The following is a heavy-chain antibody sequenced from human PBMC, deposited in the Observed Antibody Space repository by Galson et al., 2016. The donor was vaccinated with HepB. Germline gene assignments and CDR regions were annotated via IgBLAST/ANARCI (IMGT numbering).Heavy chain of an antibody. Sequence: SVKVSCKASGGTFRSYAISWVRQAPGQGLEWMGGIIPIFGTANYAQKFQGRVTITADESTSTAYMELSSLRSEDTAVYYCAFGARLRFLGWFPGFDPWGQGTLVTVSS. J-gene: IGHJ5*02. CDR2: IIPIFGTA. CDR1: GGTFRSYA. D-gene: IGHD3-3*01. V-gene: IGHV1-69*13. CDR3: AFGARLRFLGWFPGFDP.